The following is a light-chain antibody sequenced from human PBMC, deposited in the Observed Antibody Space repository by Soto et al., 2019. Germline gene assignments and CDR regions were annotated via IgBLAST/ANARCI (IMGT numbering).Light chain of an antibody. Sequence: DIQMTQSPSTLSASVGDRVTVTCRASRSISSWVAWYQQKPGKAPKLLLYKASALESGVPSRFSGSGSGTEFTLTISSLQPDEFATYYCEQYNSSPWTFGQGTKVEVK. CDR2: KAS. J-gene: IGKJ1*01. V-gene: IGKV1-5*03. CDR3: EQYNSSPWT. CDR1: RSISSW.